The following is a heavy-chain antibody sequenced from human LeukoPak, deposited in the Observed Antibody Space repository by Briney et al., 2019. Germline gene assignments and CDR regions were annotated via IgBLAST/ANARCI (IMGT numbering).Heavy chain of an antibody. D-gene: IGHD3-10*01. CDR3: ARDPYGSGMADY. CDR1: GFSFPYG. CDR2: ISNSGTWI. Sequence: GGSLRLSCEASGFSFPYGMSWVRQAPGRGLEWISYISNSGTWIRYADSVKGRFTISRDNAKNSLYLQMNSLRAEDTAVYYCARDPYGSGMADYWGQGTLVTVSS. V-gene: IGHV3-21*05. J-gene: IGHJ4*02.